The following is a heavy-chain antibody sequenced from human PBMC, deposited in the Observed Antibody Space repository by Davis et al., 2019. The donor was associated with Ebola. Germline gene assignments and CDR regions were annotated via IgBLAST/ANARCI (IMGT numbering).Heavy chain of an antibody. CDR1: GLTISSNH. CDR3: TRDSPDSGDSFWY. Sequence: PGGSLRLSCAVSGLTISSNHMSWVRQAPGKGLEWVSLLYNDGGTSYADSVKGRFTISRNNSNNTLYLQMNRLRAEDTALYYCTRDSPDSGDSFWYWGQGTLVTVSS. J-gene: IGHJ4*02. V-gene: IGHV3-53*01. D-gene: IGHD4-17*01. CDR2: LYNDGGT.